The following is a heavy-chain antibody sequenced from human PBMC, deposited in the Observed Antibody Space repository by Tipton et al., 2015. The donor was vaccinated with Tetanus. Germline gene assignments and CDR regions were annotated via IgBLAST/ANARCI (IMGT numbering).Heavy chain of an antibody. CDR1: GGSISRGDYS. Sequence: TLSLTCVVSGGSISRGDYSWSWIRQPPGKGLEWIGDISHSGSTYYNPSLKSRVTISVDRSKNQFTLKLTSVTAADTAVYYCARGGSYSYGPRGFDLWGRGTLVTVSS. V-gene: IGHV4-30-2*01. J-gene: IGHJ2*01. D-gene: IGHD5-18*01. CDR2: ISHSGST. CDR3: ARGGSYSYGPRGFDL.